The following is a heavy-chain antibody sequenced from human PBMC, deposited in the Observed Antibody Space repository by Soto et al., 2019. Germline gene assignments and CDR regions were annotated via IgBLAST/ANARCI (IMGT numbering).Heavy chain of an antibody. D-gene: IGHD3-16*01. CDR3: ARGGSSTDNGMDV. V-gene: IGHV3-48*02. CDR1: GFSFSTYS. CDR2: ISSRSYTI. Sequence: EVQLVESGGGLVQPGGSLRLSCAASGFSFSTYSMNWVRQAPGKGLEWVSYISSRSYTIYYVDSVKGRFTISRDNAKNTLYLKMNSLRDEDRAVDDCARGGSSTDNGMDVWGQGTTVTVSS. J-gene: IGHJ6*02.